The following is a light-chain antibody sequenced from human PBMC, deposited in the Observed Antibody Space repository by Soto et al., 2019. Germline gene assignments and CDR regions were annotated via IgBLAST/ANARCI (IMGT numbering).Light chain of an antibody. CDR2: AAS. Sequence: DIQMTQSPSSLSASVGDRVTITCRASESISSFLNWHQQKPGKAPKLLIYAASSLQSGVPSRFSGSGSGTDFTLTISSLQPEDFATYYCQQGYSTPYTFGQGTKLEI. J-gene: IGKJ2*01. V-gene: IGKV1-39*01. CDR3: QQGYSTPYT. CDR1: ESISSF.